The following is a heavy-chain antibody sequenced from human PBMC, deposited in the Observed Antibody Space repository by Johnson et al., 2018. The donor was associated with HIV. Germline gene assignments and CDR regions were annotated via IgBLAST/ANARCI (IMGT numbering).Heavy chain of an antibody. CDR3: AKFRDAFDI. CDR2: IRYDGSDK. V-gene: IGHV3-30*02. CDR1: GFIFDDYG. Sequence: AASGFIFDDYGMNWVRQAPGKGLEWVAFIRYDGSDKYYADSVKGRFTISRDNSKNTLYLQMNSLRAEDTAVYYCAKFRDAFDIWGQGTMVTVSS. J-gene: IGHJ3*02.